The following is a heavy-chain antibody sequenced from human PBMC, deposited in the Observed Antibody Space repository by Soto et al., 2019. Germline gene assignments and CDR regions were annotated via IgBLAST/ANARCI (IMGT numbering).Heavy chain of an antibody. CDR3: ARGDDSSGYHYFDY. Sequence: QVQLQESGPGLVKPSQTLSLICNVSGDSISSGGYYWNWIRQHPGKGLEWIGYIYYSGSTYYNPSLKSRLTISVDTSKNHFSLKLSSVTAADTAVYCCARGDDSSGYHYFDYWCQGTLVTVSS. CDR2: IYYSGST. V-gene: IGHV4-31*03. D-gene: IGHD3-22*01. CDR1: GDSISSGGYY. J-gene: IGHJ4*02.